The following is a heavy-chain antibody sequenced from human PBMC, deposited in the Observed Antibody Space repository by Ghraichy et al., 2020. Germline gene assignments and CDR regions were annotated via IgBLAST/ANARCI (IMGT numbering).Heavy chain of an antibody. J-gene: IGHJ6*03. V-gene: IGHV4-61*01. CDR3: ARAATIRGSYYYYYMDV. D-gene: IGHD5-12*01. CDR1: GDSVSSGLYY. CDR2: VYYTGNT. Sequence: SETLSLTCTVSGDSVSSGLYYWSWIRQPPGKGLEWIGYVYYTGNTNYNPSLESRVTMSVDTSKNQSSLRLSSMTAADTAVYHCARAATIRGSYYYYYMDVWGKGTTVIVSS.